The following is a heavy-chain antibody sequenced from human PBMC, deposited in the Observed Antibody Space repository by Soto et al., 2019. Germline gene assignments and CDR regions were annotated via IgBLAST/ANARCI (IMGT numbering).Heavy chain of an antibody. J-gene: IGHJ5*02. CDR1: GFTFSNYN. D-gene: IGHD6-19*01. CDR3: ASDPTNLKHSSGWYSWFDP. CDR2: ISSGSAYI. Sequence: EVQLVESGGGLVKPGGSLRLSCAASGFTFSNYNMNWVRQAPGKGLEWVSSISSGSAYIYYADSVKGRFTISRDNAKNSLYLPMNSLRADDTAVYYCASDPTNLKHSSGWYSWFDPWGQGTLVTVSS. V-gene: IGHV3-21*01.